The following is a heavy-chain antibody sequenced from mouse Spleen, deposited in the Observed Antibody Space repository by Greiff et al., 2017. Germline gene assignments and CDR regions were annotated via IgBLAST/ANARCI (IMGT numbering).Heavy chain of an antibody. CDR3: ARRRTGTGPFDY. D-gene: IGHD4-1*01. Sequence: VQLQQSGPELVKPGASVKISCKASGYAFSSSWMNWVKQRPGKGLEWIGRIYPGDGDTNYNGKFKGKATLTADKSSSTAYMQLSSLTSEDSAVYFCARRRTGTGPFDYWGQGTTLTVSS. CDR1: GYAFSSSW. V-gene: IGHV1-82*01. CDR2: IYPGDGDT. J-gene: IGHJ2*01.